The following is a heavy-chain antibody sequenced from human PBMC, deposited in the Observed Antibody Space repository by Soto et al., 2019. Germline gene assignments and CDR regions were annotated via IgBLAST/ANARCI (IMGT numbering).Heavy chain of an antibody. CDR2: IYYSGST. CDR3: AREVVDTAMTSRFAP. D-gene: IGHD5-18*01. V-gene: IGHV4-31*02. CDR1: WGYSSSRGGC. Sequence: PSQMLRLPRSVAWGYSSSRGGCWSWIRQHPGKGLEWIGYIYYSGSTYHNPSLKSRVTKSVETSKNQSSLKLSAVTAADTAVYYCAREVVDTAMTSRFAPWGQGSPDTVTS. J-gene: IGHJ5*02.